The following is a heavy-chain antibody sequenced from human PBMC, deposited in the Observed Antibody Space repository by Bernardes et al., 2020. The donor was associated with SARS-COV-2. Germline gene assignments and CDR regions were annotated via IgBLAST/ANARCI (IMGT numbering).Heavy chain of an antibody. CDR3: ARDLSHLVRRGFDL. CDR1: AGSIGTYS. V-gene: IGHV4-59*01. J-gene: IGHJ2*01. D-gene: IGHD3-10*01. CDR2: IYYSGNT. Sequence: SDTLYPTCTVSAGSIGTYSWAWIRQPPGKGLEWIGFIYYSGNTNYNPSLKSRVTRSVDRSQNQFSLNLSSVTPADTAVYYCARDLSHLVRRGFDLWGRGPLVTVSS.